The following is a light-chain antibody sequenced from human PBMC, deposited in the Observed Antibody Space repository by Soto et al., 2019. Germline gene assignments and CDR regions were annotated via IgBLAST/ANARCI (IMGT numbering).Light chain of an antibody. J-gene: IGKJ5*01. V-gene: IGKV3-15*01. CDR1: QSLSGN. CDR3: QQYNNWPPIT. CDR2: RAS. Sequence: EIVMTQSPATLAVSPGETATLSCKASQSLSGNLAWYQQKPGQAPRLLIFRASTRATGVPARFSGSGSGTEFTLTISGLQSEDFAVYYCQQYNNWPPITFGQGTRLEIK.